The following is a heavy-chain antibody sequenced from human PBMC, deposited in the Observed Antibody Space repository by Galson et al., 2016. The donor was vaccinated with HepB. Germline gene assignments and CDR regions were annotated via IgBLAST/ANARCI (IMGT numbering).Heavy chain of an antibody. V-gene: IGHV5-51*01. Sequence: QSGGEVKKPGESLKISCQCSGYRFTSFWIAWVRQMPGKGLEWMGIIYPGDSDTRYSPSFQGQVNISVDKSIRTVYLQWSSLKASDTAIYYCARFPNHYDTGLDIWGQGTMVTVSS. D-gene: IGHD3-22*01. CDR3: ARFPNHYDTGLDI. J-gene: IGHJ3*02. CDR2: IYPGDSDT. CDR1: GYRFTSFW.